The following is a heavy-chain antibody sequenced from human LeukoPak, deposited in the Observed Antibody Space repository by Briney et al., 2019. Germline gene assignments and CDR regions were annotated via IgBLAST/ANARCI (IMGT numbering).Heavy chain of an antibody. Sequence: GASVKVSCKVSGYTLTELSMHWVRQAPGKGLEWMGGFDPEDGETIYAQKFQGRVTMTEDTSTDTAYMELSSLRSEDTAVYYCATETDYYDSSGYSHWGQGTLVTVSS. CDR2: FDPEDGET. D-gene: IGHD3-22*01. CDR1: GYTLTELS. V-gene: IGHV1-24*01. J-gene: IGHJ4*02. CDR3: ATETDYYDSSGYSH.